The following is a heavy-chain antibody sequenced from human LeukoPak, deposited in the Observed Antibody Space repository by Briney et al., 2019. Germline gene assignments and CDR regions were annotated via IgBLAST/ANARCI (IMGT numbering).Heavy chain of an antibody. CDR2: INQDGSEK. J-gene: IGHJ4*02. CDR1: GFTFRSYW. V-gene: IGHV3-7*01. D-gene: IGHD1-1*01. Sequence: PGGSLRLSCAASGFTFRSYWMSWVRQAPGKGLEWVANINQDGSEKYYVVSVKGRFTISRDNGKNSLYLQMNSLRAEDTAVYYCARDGIPFDYWGQGTLVTVSS. CDR3: ARDGIPFDY.